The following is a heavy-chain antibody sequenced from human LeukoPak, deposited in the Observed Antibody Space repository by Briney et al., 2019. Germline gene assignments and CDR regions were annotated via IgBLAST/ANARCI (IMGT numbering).Heavy chain of an antibody. D-gene: IGHD2-2*01. J-gene: IGHJ4*02. CDR1: GYTFTNYA. CDR2: INAGNGNT. Sequence: GASVKASCKASGYTFTNYAMYWVRQAPGQRLEWMGWINAGNGNTKYSQKFQGRVTITRDTSANTAYMELSSLRSEDTAVYYCASGCSNTSCDGRADYWGQGTLVTVSS. CDR3: ASGCSNTSCDGRADY. V-gene: IGHV1-3*01.